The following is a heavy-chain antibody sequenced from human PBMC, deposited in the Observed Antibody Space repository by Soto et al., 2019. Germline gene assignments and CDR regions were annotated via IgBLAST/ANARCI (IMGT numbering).Heavy chain of an antibody. J-gene: IGHJ4*02. CDR1: GFTFSSYW. D-gene: IGHD3-22*01. CDR2: IKQDGSEK. V-gene: IGHV3-7*01. CDR3: ARGRMKYYYDSSGYHFAD. Sequence: PRGSLRLSCSASGFTFSSYWMSWVRQAPGKGLEWVANIKQDGSEKYYVDSVKGRFTISRDNAKNSLYLKMNSLRAEDTAVYYCARGRMKYYYDSSGYHFADWGQGTLVTVPS.